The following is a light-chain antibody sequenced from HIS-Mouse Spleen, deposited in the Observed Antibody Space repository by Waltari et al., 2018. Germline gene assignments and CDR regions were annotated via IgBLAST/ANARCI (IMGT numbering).Light chain of an antibody. V-gene: IGLV3-10*01. CDR3: YSTDSSGNHRV. J-gene: IGLJ2*01. CDR1: SLPKKY. CDR2: EDS. Sequence: SYKLTQPPPVAVSPGQTARITFSGDSLPKKYAYWYPQKSGQAPVLVIYEDSKRPSGIPERFSGSSSGTMATLTISGAQVEDEADYYCYSTDSSGNHRVFGGGTKLTVL.